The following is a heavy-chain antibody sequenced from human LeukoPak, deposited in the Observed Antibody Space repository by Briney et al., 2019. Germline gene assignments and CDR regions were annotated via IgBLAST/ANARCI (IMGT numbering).Heavy chain of an antibody. CDR2: IIPIFGTA. CDR3: ARDSVMYSSSRGFDY. Sequence: SVKVSCKASGGTFSSYALTWVRQAPGQGLEWMGGIIPIFGTANYAQKFQGRVTITADESTSTAYMELSSLRSEDTAVYYCARDSVMYSSSRGFDYWGQGTLVTVSS. J-gene: IGHJ4*02. V-gene: IGHV1-69*13. D-gene: IGHD6-13*01. CDR1: GGTFSSYA.